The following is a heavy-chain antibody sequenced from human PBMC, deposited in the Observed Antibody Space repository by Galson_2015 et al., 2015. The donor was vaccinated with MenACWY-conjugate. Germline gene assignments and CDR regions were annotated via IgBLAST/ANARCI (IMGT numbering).Heavy chain of an antibody. CDR2: IRDTGSL. D-gene: IGHD7-27*01. CDR1: GAPISSHH. Sequence: ETLSLTCTVSGAPISSHHWSWFRQPPGKGLEWIAYIRDTGSLKDNPSLKSRVTMSADKSNNQFSLRLISVTAADTAVYYCARLPTWGSSFGYFDYWGQGILVAVSS. V-gene: IGHV4-59*08. J-gene: IGHJ4*02. CDR3: ARLPTWGSSFGYFDY.